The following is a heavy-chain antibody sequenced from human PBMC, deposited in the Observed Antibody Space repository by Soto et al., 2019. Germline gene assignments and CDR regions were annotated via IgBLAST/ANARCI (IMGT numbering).Heavy chain of an antibody. CDR3: ARGWTFDL. D-gene: IGHD1-1*01. Sequence: PGGSLRLSCAASGFTFSSYAMSWVRQAPGKGLEWVSGINGGGDSTYFAGSVRGRFTISRDNSKNTVFLQMDSLRAEDTAVYYCARGWTFDLWGQGTLVTVSS. CDR2: INGGGDST. CDR1: GFTFSSYA. V-gene: IGHV3-23*01. J-gene: IGHJ4*02.